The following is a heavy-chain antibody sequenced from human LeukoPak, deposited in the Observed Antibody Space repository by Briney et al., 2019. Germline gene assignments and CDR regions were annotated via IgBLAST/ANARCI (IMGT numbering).Heavy chain of an antibody. CDR1: GYTFISYY. Sequence: ASVKVSCTASGYTFISYYMHWVRQAPGQGLEWMGIINPSGGSTSYAQKFQGRVTMTRDTSTSTVYMELSSLRSEDTAVYYCARATEDGMDVWGQGTTVTVSS. V-gene: IGHV1-46*01. CDR2: INPSGGST. J-gene: IGHJ6*02. CDR3: ARATEDGMDV.